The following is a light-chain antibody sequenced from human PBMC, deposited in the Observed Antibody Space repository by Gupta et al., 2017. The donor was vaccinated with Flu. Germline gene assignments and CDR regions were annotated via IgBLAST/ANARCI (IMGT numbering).Light chain of an antibody. CDR2: END. Sequence: QSVFTQPPPVSAAPGQMVTISCSGSSSNIGSKYVSWYQQLPGTAPKLLIYENDQRPSGIPDRFSCSKSRTSATLGITGLQTGDEADYYCGTWDNSLSSGRVFGGGTKLTVL. J-gene: IGLJ2*01. V-gene: IGLV1-51*02. CDR1: SSNIGSKY. CDR3: GTWDNSLSSGRV.